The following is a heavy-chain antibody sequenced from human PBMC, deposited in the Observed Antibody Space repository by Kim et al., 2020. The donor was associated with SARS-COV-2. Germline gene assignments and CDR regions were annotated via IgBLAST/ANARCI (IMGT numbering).Heavy chain of an antibody. CDR1: GYTFTGYY. V-gene: IGHV1-2*02. Sequence: ASVKVSCKASGYTFTGYYMHWVRQAPGQGLEWMGWINPNSGGTNYAQKFQGRVTMTRDTSISTAYMELSRLRSYDTAVYYCARGRVSGTTSPYDAFDIWGQGTMVTVSS. D-gene: IGHD1-7*01. CDR2: INPNSGGT. J-gene: IGHJ3*02. CDR3: ARGRVSGTTSPYDAFDI.